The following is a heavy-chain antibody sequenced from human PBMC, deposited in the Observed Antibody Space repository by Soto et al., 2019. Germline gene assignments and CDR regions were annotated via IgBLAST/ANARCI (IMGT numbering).Heavy chain of an antibody. CDR3: TRDETWLQRHDPFDM. Sequence: EVQLVESGGGVVQPGGSLRLSCAASGFTFNSYWMHWVRQAPGKGLVWVSRINGDGSSADYADSVKGRFTVSRDNAKNTQYLQMNSLRAEDTAVYFCTRDETWLQRHDPFDMWRQGTVVTVSS. J-gene: IGHJ3*02. CDR1: GFTFNSYW. CDR2: INGDGSSA. D-gene: IGHD5-12*01. V-gene: IGHV3-74*01.